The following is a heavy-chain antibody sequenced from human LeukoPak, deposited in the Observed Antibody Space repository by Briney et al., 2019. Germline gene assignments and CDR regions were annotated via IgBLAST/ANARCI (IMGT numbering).Heavy chain of an antibody. J-gene: IGHJ4*02. CDR3: VRDLYGGPPVDY. Sequence: ASVNVSCKASGYTFTSYHMHWVRQPPGQGLEWMGIINPSGDSTTYAQKFQGRVTMTRDTSTSTVYMELSRLRSEDTAVYYCVRDLYGGPPVDYWGQGTLVTVSS. CDR2: INPSGDST. V-gene: IGHV1-46*01. D-gene: IGHD4-23*01. CDR1: GYTFTSYH.